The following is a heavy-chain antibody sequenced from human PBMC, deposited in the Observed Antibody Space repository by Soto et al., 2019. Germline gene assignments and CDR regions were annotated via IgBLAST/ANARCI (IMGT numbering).Heavy chain of an antibody. Sequence: PGGSLRLSCAASGFTFRSFTMNWVRQAPGKGLEWVSTISSNSAYIYYTDALRGRFTISRDNAKNSLYLQMNSLRAEDTAVYYCARKLAYWGQGTLVTVSS. J-gene: IGHJ4*02. CDR1: GFTFRSFT. CDR2: ISSNSAYI. CDR3: ARKLAY. V-gene: IGHV3-21*01.